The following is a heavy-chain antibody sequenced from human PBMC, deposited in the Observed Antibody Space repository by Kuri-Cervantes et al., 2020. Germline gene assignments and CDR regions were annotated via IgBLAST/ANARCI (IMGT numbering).Heavy chain of an antibody. Sequence: GGSLRLSCAASGFTFSRYSMNWVRQAPGKGLEWVSYISSSSSTIYYADSVKGRFTISRDNAKNSLYLQMNSLRAEDTAVYYCAREERSVVGQIDYWGQGTLVTVSS. CDR3: AREERSVVGQIDY. V-gene: IGHV3-48*04. D-gene: IGHD5/OR15-5a*01. CDR2: ISSSSSTI. J-gene: IGHJ4*02. CDR1: GFTFSRYS.